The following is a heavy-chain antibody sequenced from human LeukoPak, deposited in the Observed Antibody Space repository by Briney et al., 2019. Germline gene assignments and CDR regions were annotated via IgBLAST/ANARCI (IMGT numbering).Heavy chain of an antibody. J-gene: IGHJ4*02. D-gene: IGHD5-18*01. CDR1: GIIFEEST. V-gene: IGHV3-43*01. Sequence: GGSLRLTCRASGIIFEESTTHWFRQAPGKGLKWFSLINWDGGTTQYGGSMKGRFTISRDNSKSSLFLQLNSLTSDDTALYYCAKGDVDSPMNFYHWGQGTLVTVSS. CDR2: INWDGGTT. CDR3: AKGDVDSPMNFYH.